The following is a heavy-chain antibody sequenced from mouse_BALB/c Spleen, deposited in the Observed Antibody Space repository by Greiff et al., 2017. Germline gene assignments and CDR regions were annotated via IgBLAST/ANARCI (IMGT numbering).Heavy chain of an antibody. Sequence: EVQRVESGGGLVKPGGSLKLSCAASGFTFSSYAMSWVRQTPEKRLEWVASISSGGSTYYPDSVKGRFTISRDNARNILYLQMSSLRSEDTAMYYCARGGVYYGYDEGPAYWGQGTLVTVSA. CDR3: ARGGVYYGYDEGPAY. CDR1: GFTFSSYA. V-gene: IGHV5-6-5*01. D-gene: IGHD2-2*01. CDR2: ISSGGST. J-gene: IGHJ3*01.